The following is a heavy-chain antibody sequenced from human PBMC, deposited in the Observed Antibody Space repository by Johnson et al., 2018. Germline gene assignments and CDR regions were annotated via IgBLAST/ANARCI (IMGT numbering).Heavy chain of an antibody. CDR2: IYYSGST. V-gene: IGHV4-59*01. Sequence: QVQLQESGPGLVKPSETLSLTCTVSGGSISNYYWSWIRQPPGKGLEWIGYIYYSGSTNYNPSLKSRVTISVDTSQNQFSLKLNSVTAADTAVYYCARYTHYYDSSAAVDIWGQGTMVTVSS. J-gene: IGHJ3*02. CDR3: ARYTHYYDSSAAVDI. CDR1: GGSISNYY. D-gene: IGHD3-22*01.